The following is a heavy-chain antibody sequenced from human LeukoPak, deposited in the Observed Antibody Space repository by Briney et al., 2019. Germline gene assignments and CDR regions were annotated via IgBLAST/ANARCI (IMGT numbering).Heavy chain of an antibody. CDR2: IYPGDSDT. D-gene: IGHD3-10*01. J-gene: IGHJ5*02. CDR3: ARLPGHDGAYGSGSYYNNNWFDP. V-gene: IGHV5-51*01. Sequence: GESLKISCKGSGYSFTSYWIGWVRQMPGKGLEWMGIIYPGDSDTRYSPSFQGQVTISADKSISTAYLQWSSLKASDTAMYYRARLPGHDGAYGSGSYYNNNWFDPWGQGTLVTVSS. CDR1: GYSFTSYW.